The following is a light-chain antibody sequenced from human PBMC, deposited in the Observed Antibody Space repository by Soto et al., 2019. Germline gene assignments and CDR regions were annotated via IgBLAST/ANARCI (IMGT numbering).Light chain of an antibody. Sequence: DIQSSQSQATLFSCLLDIVTITCRASQSISSYLNWYQQKPGKAPKLLIYAASSLQSGVPSRFSGSGSGTDFTLTISSLQPEDFATYYCPHLNGYPITFGQGTRLEIK. CDR3: PHLNGYPIT. CDR2: AAS. V-gene: IGKV1-39*01. J-gene: IGKJ5*01. CDR1: QSISSY.